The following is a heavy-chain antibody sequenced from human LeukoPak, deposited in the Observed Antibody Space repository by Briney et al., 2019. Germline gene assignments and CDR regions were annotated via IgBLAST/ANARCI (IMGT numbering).Heavy chain of an antibody. CDR3: ARDRHGESWFDP. CDR2: IYSGGST. J-gene: IGHJ5*02. D-gene: IGHD3-10*01. Sequence: GGSLRLSCAASGFTVSSNYMSWVRQAPGKGLEWISVIYSGGSTYYADSVQGRFTISRDNSKNTLYLQMNSLRAEDTAVYYCARDRHGESWFDPWGQETLVTVSS. V-gene: IGHV3-66*02. CDR1: GFTVSSNY.